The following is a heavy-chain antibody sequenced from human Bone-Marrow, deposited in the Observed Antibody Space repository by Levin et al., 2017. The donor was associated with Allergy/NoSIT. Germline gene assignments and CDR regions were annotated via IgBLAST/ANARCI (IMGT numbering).Heavy chain of an antibody. CDR2: ISYDGSNK. J-gene: IGHJ6*02. Sequence: PGESLKISCAASGFTFNNYAIHWVRQAPGKGLEWLALISYDGSNKYYADSVKGRFTISGDNSRYTLYLEMNSLRAEDTAVYYCARYGWYSSSGYHYYYGMDVWGQGTTVTVSS. D-gene: IGHD6-19*01. V-gene: IGHV3-30*04. CDR3: ARYGWYSSSGYHYYYGMDV. CDR1: GFTFNNYA.